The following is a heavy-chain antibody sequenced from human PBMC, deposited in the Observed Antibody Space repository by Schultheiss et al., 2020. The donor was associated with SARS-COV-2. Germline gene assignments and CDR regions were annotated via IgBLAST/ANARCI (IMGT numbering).Heavy chain of an antibody. CDR1: GFTFSSYA. J-gene: IGHJ3*02. V-gene: IGHV3-23*01. CDR3: ARGAGQLELTHDAFDI. CDR2: ISGSGGST. D-gene: IGHD1-1*01. Sequence: GGSLRLSCAASGFTFSSYAMSWVRQAPGKGLEWVSAISGSGGSTYYADSVKGRFTISRDNSKNTLYLQMNSLRAEDTAVYYCARGAGQLELTHDAFDIWGQGTMVTVSS.